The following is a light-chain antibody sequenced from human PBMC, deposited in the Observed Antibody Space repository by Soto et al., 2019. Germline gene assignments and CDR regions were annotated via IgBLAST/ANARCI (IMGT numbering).Light chain of an antibody. CDR1: QDITDS. CDR3: QQYDDRPLT. Sequence: DIQMTQSPSSLSASVGDRVTITCQASQDITDSLNWYQQKPGKAPKLVIYTASNLETGVPSRFSGSGSGTHFAFTISSLQPEDIATYYCQQYDDRPLTLGGGTKVDIK. J-gene: IGKJ4*02. V-gene: IGKV1-33*01. CDR2: TAS.